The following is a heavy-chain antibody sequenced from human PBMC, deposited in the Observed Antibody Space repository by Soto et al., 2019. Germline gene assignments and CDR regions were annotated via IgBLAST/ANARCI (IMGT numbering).Heavy chain of an antibody. CDR3: AAMRGDYYVSSGYSPTTIYYYYGKDV. Sequence: ASVKVSCKASGGTLSSYTISWVRQAPGQGLEWMGRIIPILGIANYAQKFQGRVTITADKSTSTAYMELSSLRSEDTAVYYCAAMRGDYYVSSGYSPTTIYYYYGKDVWGQGTTVTVSS. CDR1: GGTLSSYT. V-gene: IGHV1-69*02. D-gene: IGHD3-22*01. CDR2: IIPILGIA. J-gene: IGHJ6*02.